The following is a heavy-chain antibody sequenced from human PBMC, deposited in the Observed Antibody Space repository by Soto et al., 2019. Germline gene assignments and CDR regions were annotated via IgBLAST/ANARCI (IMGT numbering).Heavy chain of an antibody. CDR2: IWYDGTNK. J-gene: IGHJ5*01. Sequence: QVQLLESGGGVVQPGRSLRLSCAASGFTFSSYGMHWVRQAPGKGLEWVAAIWYDGTNKYYGDSVKGRFTISRDNSKNTQNLQMSDLRVENTAVYYCANDPYNDGNNSYSTHGDIDAWGHGTMVTVSS. V-gene: IGHV3-33*06. D-gene: IGHD3-16*01. CDR3: ANDPYNDGNNSYSTHGDIDA. CDR1: GFTFSSYG.